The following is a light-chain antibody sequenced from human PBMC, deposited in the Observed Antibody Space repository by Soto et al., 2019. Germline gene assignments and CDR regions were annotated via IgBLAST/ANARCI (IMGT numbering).Light chain of an antibody. Sequence: EIVLTQSPATLSLSPGGRATHSCRVSQSINIYLAWYQQKIGQAPRLLIYDASIRATGIPAGFSGSGSGTDFTLTISSLEPEDFGVYYCQQRYSWPLTFGGGTKVDIK. CDR3: QQRYSWPLT. V-gene: IGKV3-11*01. CDR1: QSINIY. J-gene: IGKJ4*01. CDR2: DAS.